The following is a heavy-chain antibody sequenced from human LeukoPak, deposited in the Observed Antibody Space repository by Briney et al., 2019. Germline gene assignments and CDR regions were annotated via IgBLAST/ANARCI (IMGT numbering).Heavy chain of an antibody. J-gene: IGHJ4*02. CDR3: ARQRYSSGLYVFDY. CDR2: IYYSRST. CDR1: GGTISSSSYY. Sequence: SETLSLTCTVSGGTISSSSYYWGWIRQPPGKGLEWNGSIYYSRSTYYNPSIKSRVTISVDTSKNHFALKLSSVTAADTAVYYCARQRYSSGLYVFDYWGQGTLVTVSS. V-gene: IGHV4-39*01. D-gene: IGHD6-19*01.